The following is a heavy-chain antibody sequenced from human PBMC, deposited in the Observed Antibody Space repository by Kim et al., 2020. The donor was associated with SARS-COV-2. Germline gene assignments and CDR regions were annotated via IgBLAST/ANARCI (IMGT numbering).Heavy chain of an antibody. J-gene: IGHJ3*02. CDR2: IWYDGSNK. CDR3: ARDAAEPILTDYHDAFDI. CDR1: GFTFSSYG. V-gene: IGHV3-33*01. Sequence: GGSLRLSCAASGFTFSSYGMHWVRQAPGKGLEWVAVIWYDGSNKYYADSVKGRFTISRDNSKNTLYLQMNSLRAEDTAVYYCARDAAEPILTDYHDAFDIWGQGTMVTVSS. D-gene: IGHD3-9*01.